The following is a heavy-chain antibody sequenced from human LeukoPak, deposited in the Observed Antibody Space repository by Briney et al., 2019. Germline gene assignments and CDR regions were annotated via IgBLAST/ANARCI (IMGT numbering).Heavy chain of an antibody. J-gene: IGHJ4*02. CDR2: INPNSGGT. V-gene: IGHV1-2*02. Sequence: ASVKVSCKASGYTFTGHYMHWVRQAPGQGLEWMGWINPNSGGTNYAQKFQGRVTMTRDTSITTAYMELSSLRSDDTAVYHCANTDSYGDLRWGQGTLVTVSS. CDR1: GYTFTGHY. D-gene: IGHD4-17*01. CDR3: ANTDSYGDLR.